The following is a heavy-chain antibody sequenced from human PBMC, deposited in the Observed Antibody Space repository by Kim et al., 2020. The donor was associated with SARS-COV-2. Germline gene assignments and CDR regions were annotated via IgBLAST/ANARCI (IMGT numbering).Heavy chain of an antibody. D-gene: IGHD6-6*01. CDR3: ARSSSSASWFDP. J-gene: IGHJ5*02. CDR1: GYTFTSYA. Sequence: ASVKVSCKASGYTFTSYAMHWVRQAPGQRLEWMGWINAGNGNTKYSQKFQGRVTITRDTPASTAYMELSSLRSEDTAVYYCARSSSSASWFDPWGQGTLVTVSS. CDR2: INAGNGNT. V-gene: IGHV1-3*01.